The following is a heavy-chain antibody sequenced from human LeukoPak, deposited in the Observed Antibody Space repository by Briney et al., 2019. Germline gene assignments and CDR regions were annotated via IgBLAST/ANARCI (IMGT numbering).Heavy chain of an antibody. Sequence: PGASLRLSCAASGFTFSSYAMSWVRQAPGKGLEWVSAISGSGGSTYYADSVKGRFTISRDNSKNTLYLQMNSLRAEDTAVYYCAKDAVVPAAILYAEYFQHWGQGTLVTVSS. CDR3: AKDAVVPAAILYAEYFQH. D-gene: IGHD2-2*01. J-gene: IGHJ1*01. CDR1: GFTFSSYA. CDR2: ISGSGGST. V-gene: IGHV3-23*01.